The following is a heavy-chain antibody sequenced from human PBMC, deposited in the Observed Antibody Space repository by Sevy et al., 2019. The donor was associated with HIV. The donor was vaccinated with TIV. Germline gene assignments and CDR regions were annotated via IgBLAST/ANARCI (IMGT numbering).Heavy chain of an antibody. J-gene: IGHJ4*02. Sequence: GESPKISCKGSGYSFSNYWIGWVRQVPGKGMEWMGIIYPRDSDTRYSPSFQGQVTVSAEKSINTAYLHWSSLKASDTAMYYCAIASTGYIYTFDYWGQGTLVTVSS. CDR2: IYPRDSDT. CDR3: AIASTGYIYTFDY. V-gene: IGHV5-51*01. CDR1: GYSFSNYW. D-gene: IGHD3-9*01.